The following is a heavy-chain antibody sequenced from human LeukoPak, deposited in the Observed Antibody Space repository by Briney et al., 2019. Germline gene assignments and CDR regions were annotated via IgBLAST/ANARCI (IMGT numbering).Heavy chain of an antibody. V-gene: IGHV3-7*01. Sequence: AGGSLRLSCAASGFTFSDFCMSWTRQAPGKGLEWVANINQGGSDKYYVDSVKGRFTISRDNANNLLYLQMNSLRGEDTAVYYCTRDRSRAEDDWGQGTLVTVSS. J-gene: IGHJ4*02. CDR2: INQGGSDK. CDR3: TRDRSRAEDD. D-gene: IGHD1-14*01. CDR1: GFTFSDFC.